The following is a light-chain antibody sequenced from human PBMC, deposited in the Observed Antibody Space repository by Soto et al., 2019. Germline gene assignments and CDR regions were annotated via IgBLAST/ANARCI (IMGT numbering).Light chain of an antibody. J-gene: IGLJ1*01. CDR2: SNI. V-gene: IGLV1-44*01. CDR3: ATWDGSLSAYV. CDR1: SSNIGSNT. Sequence: QSVLTQSPSASGTPGQGVTISCSGSSSNIGSNTVGWYQQLPGTAPKLLIYSNIKRPSGVPDRFSGSKSVTSASLAIRGLQSEDEADYFCATWDGSLSAYVFGTGTKVTVL.